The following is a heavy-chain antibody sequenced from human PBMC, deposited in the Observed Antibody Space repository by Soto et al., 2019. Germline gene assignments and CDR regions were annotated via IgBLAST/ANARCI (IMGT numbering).Heavy chain of an antibody. Sequence: EVQLVESGGGLVQPGGSLRLSCEASGFTFSSYWMHWVRKAPGKGLVWVSRIHSDGSSTSYADSVKGRFTISRDNAKNTLYLQMNSLRAEDTAVYYCYGSGSYVWFDPWGQGTLVTVSS. J-gene: IGHJ5*02. CDR1: GFTFSSYW. CDR3: YGSGSYVWFDP. CDR2: IHSDGSST. V-gene: IGHV3-74*01. D-gene: IGHD3-10*01.